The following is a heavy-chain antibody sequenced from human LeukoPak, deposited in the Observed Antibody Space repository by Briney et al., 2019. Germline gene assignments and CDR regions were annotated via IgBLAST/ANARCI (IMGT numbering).Heavy chain of an antibody. Sequence: ASVKVSCKASGYTFTSYYMHWVRQAPGQGLEWMGIINPSGGSTSYAQKFQGRVTMTRDTSTSTVYMELSSLRSEDTAVYYCAGDRGAAAGTLWDWYFDLWGRGTLVTVSS. D-gene: IGHD6-13*01. CDR1: GYTFTSYY. CDR3: AGDRGAAAGTLWDWYFDL. CDR2: INPSGGST. V-gene: IGHV1-46*01. J-gene: IGHJ2*01.